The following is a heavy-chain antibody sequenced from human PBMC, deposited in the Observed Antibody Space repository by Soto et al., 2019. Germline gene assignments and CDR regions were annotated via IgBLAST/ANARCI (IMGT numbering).Heavy chain of an antibody. J-gene: IGHJ4*02. CDR3: AKDKDIVATTIDY. CDR2: IGTSGSYI. CDR1: GFIFSRYS. Sequence: GGSLRLSCAVSGFIFSRYSMNWVRQAPGKGLEWVSSIGTSGSYIYDTDSVKGRFTISRDNTKDSLYLQMNSLRAEDTAVYYCAKDKDIVATTIDYWGQGTLVTVPQ. V-gene: IGHV3-21*04. D-gene: IGHD5-12*01.